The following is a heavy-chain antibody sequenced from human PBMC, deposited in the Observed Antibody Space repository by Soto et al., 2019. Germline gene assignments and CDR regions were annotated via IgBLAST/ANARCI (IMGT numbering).Heavy chain of an antibody. V-gene: IGHV3-23*01. J-gene: IGHJ4*02. CDR1: GCTFSSYA. CDR2: ISGSGGST. CDR3: AKEAAAGH. D-gene: IGHD6-13*01. Sequence: HRGGFVRVYCVASGCTFSSYAMSWVRQAPGKGLEWVSGISGSGGSTYYADSVKGRFTISRDNSTNTLYLQMNSLRAEDTAVYYCAKEAAAGHWGQGTLVTVSS.